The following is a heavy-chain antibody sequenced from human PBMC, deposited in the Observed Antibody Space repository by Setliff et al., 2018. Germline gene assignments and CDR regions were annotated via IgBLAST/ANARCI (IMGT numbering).Heavy chain of an antibody. CDR2: IKSKTDGGTT. CDR3: LKGGWGATFHS. J-gene: IGHJ5*01. D-gene: IGHD1-26*01. V-gene: IGHV3-15*01. Sequence: GGSLRLSCAASGFTFSNAWMSWVRQAPGKGLEWVGRIKSKTDGGTTDYAAPVKGRFTIPRDNSENTLYLQMNSLRAEDTAIYYCLKGGWGATFHSWGQGTLVTVSS. CDR1: GFTFSNAW.